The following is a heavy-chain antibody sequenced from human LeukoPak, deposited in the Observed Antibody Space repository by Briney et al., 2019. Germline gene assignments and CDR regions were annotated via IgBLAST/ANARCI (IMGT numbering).Heavy chain of an antibody. CDR2: IWYDGSNK. Sequence: GGSLRLSCAASGFTFSSYGMHWVRQAPGKGLEWVAVIWYDGSNKYYADSVKGRFTISRDNSKNTLYLQMNSLRAEDTAVYYCARVTLKYSGYIDYWGQGTLVTVSS. D-gene: IGHD5-12*01. CDR1: GFTFSSYG. V-gene: IGHV3-33*01. CDR3: ARVTLKYSGYIDY. J-gene: IGHJ4*02.